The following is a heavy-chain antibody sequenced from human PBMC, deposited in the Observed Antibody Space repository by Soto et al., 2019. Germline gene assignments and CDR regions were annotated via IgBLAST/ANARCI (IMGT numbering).Heavy chain of an antibody. J-gene: IGHJ3*02. Sequence: EVQLLESGGGLVQPGGSLRLSCAASGFTFSSYAMSWVRQAPGKGLEWVSAISGSGGSTYYADSVKGRFTISRDNSKNSLYLQMNSLRAEDTAVYYCAKLTGWFGAFDIWGQGTMVTVSS. CDR3: AKLTGWFGAFDI. CDR1: GFTFSSYA. V-gene: IGHV3-23*01. D-gene: IGHD3-10*01. CDR2: ISGSGGST.